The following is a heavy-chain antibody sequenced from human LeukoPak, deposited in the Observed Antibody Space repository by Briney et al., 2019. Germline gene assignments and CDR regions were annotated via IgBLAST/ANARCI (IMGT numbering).Heavy chain of an antibody. CDR3: ARVGRGSSRGYYYYYMDV. CDR2: IKQDGSEK. V-gene: IGHV3-7*01. Sequence: PGGSLRLSCATSGFTFSNYWMSWVRQAPGKGLEWVANIKQDGSEKYFLGSLRGRFTISRDNAKNPLFLQMNSLRAEDTAVYFCARVGRGSSRGYYYYYMDVWGKGTTVTVSS. CDR1: GFTFSNYW. J-gene: IGHJ6*03. D-gene: IGHD2-2*01.